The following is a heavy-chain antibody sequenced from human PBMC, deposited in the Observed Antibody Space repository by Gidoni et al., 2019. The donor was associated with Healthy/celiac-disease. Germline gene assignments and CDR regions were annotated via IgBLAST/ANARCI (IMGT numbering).Heavy chain of an antibody. V-gene: IGHV4-34*01. CDR2: INHSGST. CDR1: GGSFSGYY. CDR3: ARGGRFLEWLAARYYYYGMDV. J-gene: IGHJ6*02. Sequence: QVQLQQWGAGLLKPSETLSLTCAVYGGSFSGYYWSWIRQPPGKGLEWIGEINHSGSTNYNPSLKSRVTISVDTSKNQFSLKLSSVTAADTAVYYCARGGRFLEWLAARYYYYGMDVWGQGTTVTVSS. D-gene: IGHD3-3*01.